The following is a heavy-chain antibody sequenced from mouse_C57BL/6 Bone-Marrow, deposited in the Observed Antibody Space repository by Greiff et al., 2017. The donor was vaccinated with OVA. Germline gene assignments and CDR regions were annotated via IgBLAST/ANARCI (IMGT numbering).Heavy chain of an antibody. CDR3: ARFTTVPLNV. J-gene: IGHJ1*03. CDR1: GYTFTSYT. D-gene: IGHD1-1*01. V-gene: IGHV1-4*01. Sequence: VQLQQSGAELARPGASVKMSCKASGYTFTSYTMPWVKPRPGQGLEWIGYINPSSGYTKYNQKFKDKATLTADKSSSTAYMQLSSLTSEDSAVYYCARFTTVPLNVWGTGTTVTVSS. CDR2: INPSSGYT.